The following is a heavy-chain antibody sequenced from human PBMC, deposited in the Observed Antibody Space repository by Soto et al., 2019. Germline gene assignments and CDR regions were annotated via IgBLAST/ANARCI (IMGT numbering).Heavy chain of an antibody. V-gene: IGHV3-21*01. Sequence: GGSLRLSCTVSGFAFNNYGINWVRQAPGKGLEWVSSISGSGYIFYRDSMRGRFTISRDVAKSSLYLQIYSLRAEDTAVYYCVRDCSGGTCYPGMDVWGQGTTVTVSS. D-gene: IGHD2-15*01. CDR2: ISGSGYI. J-gene: IGHJ6*02. CDR3: VRDCSGGTCYPGMDV. CDR1: GFAFNNYG.